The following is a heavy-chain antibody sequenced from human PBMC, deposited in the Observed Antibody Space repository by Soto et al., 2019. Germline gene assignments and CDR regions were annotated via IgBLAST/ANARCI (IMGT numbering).Heavy chain of an antibody. D-gene: IGHD3-10*01. CDR3: ARDILKDMVRGAEGDGNYFDY. J-gene: IGHJ4*02. CDR2: ISAYNGNT. Sequence: ASVKVSCKASGYTFTSYGISWVRQAPGQGLEWMGWISAYNGNTNYAQKLQGRVTMTTDTSTSTAYMELRSLRSDDTAVYYCARDILKDMVRGAEGDGNYFDYWGQGTLVTVSS. V-gene: IGHV1-18*04. CDR1: GYTFTSYG.